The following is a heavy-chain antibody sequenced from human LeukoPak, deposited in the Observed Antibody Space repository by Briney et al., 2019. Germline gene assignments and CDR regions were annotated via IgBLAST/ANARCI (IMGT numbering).Heavy chain of an antibody. CDR2: ISVSGENT. CDR1: GFTFSTYA. V-gene: IGHV3-23*01. D-gene: IGHD3-10*01. Sequence: GGFLRLSCAASGFTFSTYAMTWVRQAPGKGLQWVSTISVSGENTYYADSVKGRFTISRDISKSTLYLQMNSLRDEDTALYYCAKYGSGTYYNGLHWGQGTLVTVSS. J-gene: IGHJ4*02. CDR3: AKYGSGTYYNGLH.